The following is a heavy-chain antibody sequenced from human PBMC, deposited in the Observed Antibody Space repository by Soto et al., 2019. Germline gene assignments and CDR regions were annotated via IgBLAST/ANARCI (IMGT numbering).Heavy chain of an antibody. CDR3: ARRDSTHYYYYMDV. D-gene: IGHD3-22*01. CDR2: IYYSGST. CDR1: GGSISSYY. J-gene: IGHJ6*03. Sequence: SETLSLTCTVSGGSISSYYWSWIRQPPGKGLEWIGYIYYSGSTNYNPSLKSRVTISVDTSKNQFSLKLSSVTAADTAVYYCARRDSTHYYYYMDVWGKGTKVTVSS. V-gene: IGHV4-59*08.